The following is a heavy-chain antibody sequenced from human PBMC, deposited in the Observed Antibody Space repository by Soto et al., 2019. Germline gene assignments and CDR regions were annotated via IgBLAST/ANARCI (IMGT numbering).Heavy chain of an antibody. D-gene: IGHD1-26*01. CDR2: IYYSGST. V-gene: IGHV4-59*01. CDR1: GGSISSYD. J-gene: IGHJ3*02. Sequence: PSETLSLTCTGSGGSISSYDWSWIRQPPGKGLEWIGYIYYSGSTNYNPSLKSRVTISVDTSKNQFSLKLSSVTAADTAVYYCARDGGGSYPAAFDIWGQGTMVTVSS. CDR3: ARDGGGSYPAAFDI.